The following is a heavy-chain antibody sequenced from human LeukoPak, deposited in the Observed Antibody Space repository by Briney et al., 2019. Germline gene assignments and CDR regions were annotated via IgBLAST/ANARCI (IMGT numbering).Heavy chain of an antibody. CDR2: IYSCGST. J-gene: IGHJ4*02. V-gene: IGHV3-53*01. CDR3: ARDSGFFLDFDH. Sequence: GGSLRLSCAASGFTVSSNYMSWVRQAPGKGLEWVSVIYSCGSTYYADSVKGRFTISRDSSKNTLYLQMNSLRVDDAAVYYCARDSGFFLDFDHWGQGTLVTVSS. D-gene: IGHD3-22*01. CDR1: GFTVSSNY.